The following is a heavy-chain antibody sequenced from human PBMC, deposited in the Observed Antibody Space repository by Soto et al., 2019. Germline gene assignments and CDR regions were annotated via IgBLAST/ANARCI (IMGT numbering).Heavy chain of an antibody. J-gene: IGHJ4*02. V-gene: IGHV1-46*01. CDR1: GYTFTSYY. CDR3: ARDRTSGGLFDY. Sequence: QVQLVQSGAEVKKPGASVKVSCKASGYTFTSYYMHWVRQAPGQGLEWMGMIGPSGGSTTYAQNFQGRVTMTRDTSTSTVYMELSSMRPEDTAVYYCARDRTSGGLFDYWGKGTLVTVSS. CDR2: IGPSGGST. D-gene: IGHD2-15*01.